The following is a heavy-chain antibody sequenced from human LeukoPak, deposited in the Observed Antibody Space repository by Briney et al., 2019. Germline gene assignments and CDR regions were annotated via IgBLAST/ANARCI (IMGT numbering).Heavy chain of an antibody. Sequence: PSETLSLTCTVSGGSISSVGYYWHWIRQHPGKGLEWIGYIYYSGSTYSNPPLRGRVTISIDTSKNQFSLKLSSVTAADTAVYYCARVGHYGSGIYYYYYGMDVWGQGTTVTVSS. CDR1: GGSISSVGYY. CDR3: ARVGHYGSGIYYYYYGMDV. D-gene: IGHD3-10*01. CDR2: IYYSGST. V-gene: IGHV4-31*03. J-gene: IGHJ6*02.